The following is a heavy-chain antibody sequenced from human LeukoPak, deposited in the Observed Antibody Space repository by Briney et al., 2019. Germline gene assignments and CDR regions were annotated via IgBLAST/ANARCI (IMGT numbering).Heavy chain of an antibody. J-gene: IGHJ4*02. D-gene: IGHD2-21*01. CDR2: IYPGDSDS. CDR1: GYSFTTYW. Sequence: GESLKISCKGSGYSFTTYWIGWVRQMPGKGLERMGIIYPGDSDSRYSPSFQGQVTMSADRSTSTAYLQWSSLKASDTAMYYCARQDSRAFDYWGQGTLVTVSS. V-gene: IGHV5-51*01. CDR3: ARQDSRAFDY.